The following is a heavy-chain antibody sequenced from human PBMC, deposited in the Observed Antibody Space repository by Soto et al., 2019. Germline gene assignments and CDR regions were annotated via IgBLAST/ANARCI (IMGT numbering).Heavy chain of an antibody. CDR1: GGTFSSYT. V-gene: IGHV1-69*08. D-gene: IGHD1-26*01. CDR2: IIPILGIA. CDR3: ARDRRGGGDY. J-gene: IGHJ4*02. Sequence: QVQLVQSGAEVKKPGSSVKVSCKASGGTFSSYTISWVRQAPGQGLEWMGRIIPILGIANYAQKFLGRVTITADKSTSTAYMELSSLRSEDTAVYYCARDRRGGGDYWGQGTLVTVSS.